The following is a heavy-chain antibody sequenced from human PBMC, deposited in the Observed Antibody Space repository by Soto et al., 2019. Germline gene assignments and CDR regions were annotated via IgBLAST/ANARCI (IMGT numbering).Heavy chain of an antibody. J-gene: IGHJ6*02. Sequence: QVQLVESGGGVVQPGSSLRLSCAASGFTFSDQGMHWVRQAPGKGLEWVAVISYDGSNQYYADSVKGRFTISRDNARNSLYLQMNSLRAEDTAVYYCVRERGLSSFYGMDVWGQGTTVTVS. D-gene: IGHD3-10*01. CDR3: VRERGLSSFYGMDV. V-gene: IGHV3-30*03. CDR1: GFTFSDQG. CDR2: ISYDGSNQ.